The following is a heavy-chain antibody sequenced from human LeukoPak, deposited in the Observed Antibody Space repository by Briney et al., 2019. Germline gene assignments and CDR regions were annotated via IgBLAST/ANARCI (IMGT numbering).Heavy chain of an antibody. CDR3: ARGKRGDLRDGSWYFDY. Sequence: KPGGSLTLSCAASGFTFSDYYMSWIRQAPGKGLEWVSYISSGSTYTNNPDSVKGRFTISRDNAKNSLYLQMNSLRAEDTAIYYCARGKRGDLRDGSWYFDYWGQGTLVTVSS. V-gene: IGHV3-11*05. J-gene: IGHJ4*02. CDR1: GFTFSDYY. CDR2: ISSGSTYT. D-gene: IGHD5-24*01.